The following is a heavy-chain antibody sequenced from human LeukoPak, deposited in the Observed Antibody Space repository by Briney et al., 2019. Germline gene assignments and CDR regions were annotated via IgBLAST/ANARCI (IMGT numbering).Heavy chain of an antibody. V-gene: IGHV3-48*03. CDR1: GFTFSRYE. Sequence: GGSLRLSCAASGFTFSRYEMNWVRQAPGKGLEWVSYISSSGSTIYYADSVKGRFTISRDNAKNSLYLQMNSLRAEDTAVYYCARARSRTYYYGSSGPGAFDIWGQGTMVTVSS. CDR2: ISSSGSTI. J-gene: IGHJ3*02. D-gene: IGHD3-22*01. CDR3: ARARSRTYYYGSSGPGAFDI.